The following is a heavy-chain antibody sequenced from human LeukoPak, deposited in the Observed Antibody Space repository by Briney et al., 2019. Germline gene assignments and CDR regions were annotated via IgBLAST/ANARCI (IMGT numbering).Heavy chain of an antibody. D-gene: IGHD1-26*01. CDR2: IWYDGSNK. V-gene: IGHV3-33*01. CDR3: ARDRKAGWELVPSMPYYYDGMDV. Sequence: PGGSLRLSCAASGFTFSSYGMHWVRQAPGKGMEWVAVIWYDGSNKYYADSVKGRFTISRDNSKNTLYLQMNSLRAEDTAVYYCARDRKAGWELVPSMPYYYDGMDVWGQGTTVTVSS. CDR1: GFTFSSYG. J-gene: IGHJ6*02.